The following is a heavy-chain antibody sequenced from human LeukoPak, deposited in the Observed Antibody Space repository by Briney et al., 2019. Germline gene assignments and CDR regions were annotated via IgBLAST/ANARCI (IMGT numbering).Heavy chain of an antibody. V-gene: IGHV4-34*01. Sequence: SETLSLTCAVYGGSFSGYYWSWIRQPPGKGLEWIGEINHSGSTNYNPSLKSRVTISVDTSKNQSSLKLSSVTAADTAVYYCARLGSSHYYYYYYMDVWGKGTTVTISS. D-gene: IGHD6-13*01. CDR1: GGSFSGYY. CDR3: ARLGSSHYYYYYYMDV. CDR2: INHSGST. J-gene: IGHJ6*03.